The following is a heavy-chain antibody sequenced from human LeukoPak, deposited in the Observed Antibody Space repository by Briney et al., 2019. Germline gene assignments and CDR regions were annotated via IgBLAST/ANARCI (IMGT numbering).Heavy chain of an antibody. CDR1: GYTFTGYY. CDR3: ARLPRYDFWSGYPFDY. Sequence: ASVKVSCKASGYTFTGYYMHWVRQAPGQGLEWTGWINPNSGGTNYAQKFQGRVTMTRDTSISTAYMELSRLRSDDTAVYYCARLPRYDFWSGYPFDYWGQGTLVTVSS. J-gene: IGHJ4*02. V-gene: IGHV1-2*02. D-gene: IGHD3-3*01. CDR2: INPNSGGT.